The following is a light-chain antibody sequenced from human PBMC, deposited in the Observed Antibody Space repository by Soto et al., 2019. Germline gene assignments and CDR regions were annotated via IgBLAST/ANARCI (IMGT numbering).Light chain of an antibody. CDR1: QSVSSSY. V-gene: IGKV3-20*01. J-gene: IGKJ1*01. CDR3: QQYGSSSWT. Sequence: EIVLIQSPATLSLSPGGRATLSCRASQSVSSSYLAWYQQKPGQAPRLLIYGASSRATGIPDRFSGSGSGTDFTLTISRLEPEDFAVYYCQQYGSSSWTFGQGTKVDIK. CDR2: GAS.